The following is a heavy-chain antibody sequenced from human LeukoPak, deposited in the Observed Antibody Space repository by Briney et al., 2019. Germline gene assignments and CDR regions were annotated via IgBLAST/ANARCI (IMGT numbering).Heavy chain of an antibody. D-gene: IGHD4-11*01. CDR2: IYSSGST. Sequence: SETLSLTCSVSGASISSGSNYWGWIRQPPGKTLEWIGSIYSSGSTYYNPSLKSRVIIIIDTPKNHFSLTLSSVTAADTAVYYCAREKVTTDNYYYMDVWGKGTTVTVSS. V-gene: IGHV4-39*07. CDR3: AREKVTTDNYYYMDV. CDR1: GASISSGSNY. J-gene: IGHJ6*03.